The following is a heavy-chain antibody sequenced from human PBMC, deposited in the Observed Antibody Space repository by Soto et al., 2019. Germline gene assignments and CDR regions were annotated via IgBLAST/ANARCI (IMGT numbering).Heavy chain of an antibody. Sequence: QVQLVESGGGVVQPGTSLRLSCAASGFTFSSYGMHWVRQAPGKGLEWVAVIWYDGSNKYYADSVKGRFTISRDNSKNTPYQQMNSLRAEDTAVYYCARDDKDKYGDDGGGFGCWGQGTLVTVSS. D-gene: IGHD4-17*01. CDR1: GFTFSSYG. CDR3: ARDDKDKYGDDGGGFGC. CDR2: IWYDGSNK. J-gene: IGHJ4*02. V-gene: IGHV3-33*01.